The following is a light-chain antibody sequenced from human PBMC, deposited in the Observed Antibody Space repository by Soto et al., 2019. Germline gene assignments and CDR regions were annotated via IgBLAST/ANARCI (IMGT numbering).Light chain of an antibody. J-gene: IGKJ2*01. CDR3: QQYYGTPYT. V-gene: IGKV4-1*01. Sequence: DIVMTQSPDSLAVSLGERATINCKSSQSILNNSNNKKYLAWYQQRSGQPPKVLIYWASTRESGVPDRFSGSGSGTDFTLTISSLQAEDVAVYYCQQYYGTPYTFGQWTKLEIK. CDR1: QSILNNSNNKKY. CDR2: WAS.